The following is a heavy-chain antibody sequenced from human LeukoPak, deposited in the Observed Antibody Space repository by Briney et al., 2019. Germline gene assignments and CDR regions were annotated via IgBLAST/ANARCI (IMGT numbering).Heavy chain of an antibody. CDR2: ISSSSSYI. Sequence: GGSLRLSCAASGFTFSSYSMNWVRQAPGKGLEWVSSISSSSSYIYYADSVKGRFTISRDNAKNSLYLQMNSLRAEDTAVYYCARDAAGPSHGFDIWGQGTMVTVSS. J-gene: IGHJ3*02. CDR1: GFTFSSYS. V-gene: IGHV3-21*01. CDR3: ARDAAGPSHGFDI. D-gene: IGHD6-19*01.